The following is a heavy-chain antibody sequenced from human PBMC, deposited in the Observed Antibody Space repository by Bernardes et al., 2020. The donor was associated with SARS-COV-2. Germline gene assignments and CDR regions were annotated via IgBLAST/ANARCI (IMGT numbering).Heavy chain of an antibody. J-gene: IGHJ6*02. CDR1: GDSVPSNSAV. V-gene: IGHV6-1*01. CDR3: ARGANYAMGV. CDR2: TSYRSKWNY. Sequence: QTLSLTCPISGDSVPSNSAVWHWISQSPSRGLDWLGRTSYRSKWNYDYAVSVKSRITISPDTSKNQFSLELTSVTPEDTDVYYCARGANYAMGVWGQGTTVTVSS.